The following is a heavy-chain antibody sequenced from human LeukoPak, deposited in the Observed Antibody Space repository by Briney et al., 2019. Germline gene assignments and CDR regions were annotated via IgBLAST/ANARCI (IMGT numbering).Heavy chain of an antibody. CDR2: IYTTGST. J-gene: IGHJ4*02. D-gene: IGHD3-10*01. CDR3: VRGRGVRGVQIDS. V-gene: IGHV4-4*07. Sequence: SETLSLTCTVSGGSINDYYWNSIRRPAGKGLEWIGRIYTTGSTNYNPSLKSRVTLSVDTSKNQFSLKLSSVTAADTAVYYCVRGRGVRGVQIDSWGQGTLVTGSS. CDR1: GGSINDYY.